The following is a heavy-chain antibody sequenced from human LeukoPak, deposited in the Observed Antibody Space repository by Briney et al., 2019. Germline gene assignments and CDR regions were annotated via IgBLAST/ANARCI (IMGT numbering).Heavy chain of an antibody. CDR1: GGTFSSYA. V-gene: IGHV1-69*04. J-gene: IGHJ4*02. CDR2: IIPILGIA. CDR3: ARDQNYDFWSGPFDY. D-gene: IGHD3-3*01. Sequence: GASVKVSCKASGGTFSSYAISWARQAPGQGLEWMGRIIPILGIANYAQKFQGRVTITADKSTSTAYMELSSLRSEDTAVYYCARDQNYDFWSGPFDYWGQGTLVTVSS.